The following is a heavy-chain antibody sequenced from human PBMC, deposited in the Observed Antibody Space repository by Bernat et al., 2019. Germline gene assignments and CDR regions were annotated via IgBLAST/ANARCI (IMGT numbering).Heavy chain of an antibody. Sequence: EVQLVESGGGLVQPGGSLRLSCAASGFTFSSYAMSWVRQAPGKGLEWVSAISGSGGSTYYADSVKGRFTISRDNSKNTLYLQMNSLRAEDTAVYYCAIPLIAATWVTLLEAGVFDYWGQGTLVTVSS. V-gene: IGHV3-23*04. CDR3: AIPLIAATWVTLLEAGVFDY. D-gene: IGHD6-13*01. CDR2: ISGSGGST. CDR1: GFTFSSYA. J-gene: IGHJ4*02.